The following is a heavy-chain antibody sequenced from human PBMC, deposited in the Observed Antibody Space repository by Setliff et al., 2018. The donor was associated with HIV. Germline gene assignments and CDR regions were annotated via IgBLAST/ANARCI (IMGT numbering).Heavy chain of an antibody. D-gene: IGHD4-17*01. Sequence: PSETLSLTCSVSGDSISNPNYYWGWIRQPPGKGLEWIGYIYSSRSTNYNPSLKSRVTTSVDTSKNQLSLKLSSVTAADTAVYYCARAGAYRHYYYYYMDVWGKGTTVTVSS. CDR2: IYSSRST. J-gene: IGHJ6*03. CDR1: GDSISNPNYY. V-gene: IGHV4-61*05. CDR3: ARAGAYRHYYYYYMDV.